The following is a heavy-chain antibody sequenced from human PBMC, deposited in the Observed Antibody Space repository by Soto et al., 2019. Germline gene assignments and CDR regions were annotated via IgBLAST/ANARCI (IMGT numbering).Heavy chain of an antibody. Sequence: GASVKVSCKASGYTFTSYAIYWVRQATGQGLEWMGWMNPNSGNTGYAQKFQGRVTMTRNTSISTAYMELSSLRSEDTAVYYCAGGQITMVRGVIVGYYYMDVWGKGTTVTVSS. CDR1: GYTFTSYA. CDR3: AGGQITMVRGVIVGYYYMDV. CDR2: MNPNSGNT. J-gene: IGHJ6*03. D-gene: IGHD3-10*01. V-gene: IGHV1-8*01.